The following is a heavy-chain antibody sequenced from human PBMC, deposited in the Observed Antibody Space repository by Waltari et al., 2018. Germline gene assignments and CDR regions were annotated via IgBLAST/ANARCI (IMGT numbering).Heavy chain of an antibody. Sequence: QVQLVQSGAEVKKPGASVKVSCKASGYTFTSYYMHWVRQAPGQGLEWMGIINPSGGSTRYAQKFQGRVTMTRGTSMSTVYMELSSLRSEDTAVYYCASLGVGATGLDYWGQGTLVTVSS. D-gene: IGHD1-26*01. CDR2: INPSGGST. V-gene: IGHV1-46*03. CDR3: ASLGVGATGLDY. J-gene: IGHJ4*02. CDR1: GYTFTSYY.